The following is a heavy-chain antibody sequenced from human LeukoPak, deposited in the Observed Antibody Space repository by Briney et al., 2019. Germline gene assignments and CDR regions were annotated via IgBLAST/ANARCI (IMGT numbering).Heavy chain of an antibody. CDR3: ARDITMVRGTMPWFDP. V-gene: IGHV1-69*13. CDR1: GGTSSSYA. Sequence: GASVKVSCKASGGTSSSYAISWVRQAPGQGLEWMGGIIPIFGTANYAQKFQGRVTITADESTSTAYMELSSLRSEDTAVYYCARDITMVRGTMPWFDPWGQGTLVTVSS. D-gene: IGHD3-10*01. J-gene: IGHJ5*02. CDR2: IIPIFGTA.